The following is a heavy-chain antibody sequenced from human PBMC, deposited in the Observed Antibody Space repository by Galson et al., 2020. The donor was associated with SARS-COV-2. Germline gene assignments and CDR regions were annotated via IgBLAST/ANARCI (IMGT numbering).Heavy chain of an antibody. CDR3: ARHTWRTGVIVYFIDS. J-gene: IGHJ4*02. CDR2: IYRSGST. CDR1: GGSISSSYY. Sequence: ETSETLSLTCTVSGGSISSSYYWGWIRQPPGKGLEWIGSIYRSGSTYYNPSLKSRVTISVDTSKCQFSLRLSSVTAADTAVYYCARHTWRTGVIVYFIDSWGQGTLVTVSS. D-gene: IGHD2-21*01. V-gene: IGHV4-39*01.